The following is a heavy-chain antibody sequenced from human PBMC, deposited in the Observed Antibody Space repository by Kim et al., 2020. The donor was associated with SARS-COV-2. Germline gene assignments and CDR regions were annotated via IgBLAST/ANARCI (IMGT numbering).Heavy chain of an antibody. D-gene: IGHD3-10*01. J-gene: IGHJ6*02. Sequence: RFTISRDNSTNTLYLQMSSLRAEDTAVYYCARESLGGSGSSYYYYYGMDVWGQGTTVTVSS. V-gene: IGHV3-53*01. CDR3: ARESLGGSGSSYYYYYGMDV.